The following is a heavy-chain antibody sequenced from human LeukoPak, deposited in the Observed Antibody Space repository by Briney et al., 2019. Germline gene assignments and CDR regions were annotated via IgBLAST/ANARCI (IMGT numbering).Heavy chain of an antibody. CDR2: INISGNT. D-gene: IGHD4-17*01. CDR1: GDSITSYY. CDR3: ARDDYGSNCLDY. Sequence: SETLSLTCTVSGDSITSYYWSWIRQPAGKGLEWIGRINISGNTNYNPSLKSRVTMSLDTSKNQFSLKLSSVTAADTAVYYCARDDYGSNCLDYWGQGTLVTASS. J-gene: IGHJ4*02. V-gene: IGHV4-4*07.